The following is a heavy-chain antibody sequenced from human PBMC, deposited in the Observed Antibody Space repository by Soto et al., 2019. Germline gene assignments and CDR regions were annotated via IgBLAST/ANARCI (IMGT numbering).Heavy chain of an antibody. CDR2: ISYDGSNK. V-gene: IGHV3-30*18. CDR1: GFTFSSYG. CDR3: AKELRRIGYYYGMDV. Sequence: SLKISCAASGFTFSSYGMHLVRQAPGKGLEWVAVISYDGSNKYYADSVKGRFTISRDNSKNTLYLQMNSLRAEDTAVYYCAKELRRIGYYYGMDVWGQGTTVTVPS. D-gene: IGHD6-25*01. J-gene: IGHJ6*02.